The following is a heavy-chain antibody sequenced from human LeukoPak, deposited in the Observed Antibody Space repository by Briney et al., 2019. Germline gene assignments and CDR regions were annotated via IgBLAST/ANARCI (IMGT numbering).Heavy chain of an antibody. Sequence: SETLSLTCSVSGGSISSAGYYWSWIRQPPGKGLEWIGEINHSGSTNYNPSLKSRVTISVDTSKNQFSLKLSSVTAADTAVYYCARGGRIAVFDYWGQGTLVTVSS. CDR2: INHSGST. CDR3: ARGGRIAVFDY. D-gene: IGHD6-19*01. CDR1: GGSISSAGYY. V-gene: IGHV4-34*01. J-gene: IGHJ4*02.